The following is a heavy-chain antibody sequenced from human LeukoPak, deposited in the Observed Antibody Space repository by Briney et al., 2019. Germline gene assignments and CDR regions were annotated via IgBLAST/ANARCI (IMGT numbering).Heavy chain of an antibody. J-gene: IGHJ6*03. D-gene: IGHD2/OR15-2a*01. V-gene: IGHV4-30-4*08. Sequence: ASETLSLTCTVSGGSISSGDYYWSWIRQPPGKGLAWLGYIYYSGSTYYNPSLKSRGTISVDTSKTQFCVKLSSVPAADTAVYYCARVNTLARLYYYYYMDVWGKGTTVTVSS. CDR1: GGSISSGDYY. CDR2: IYYSGST. CDR3: ARVNTLARLYYYYYMDV.